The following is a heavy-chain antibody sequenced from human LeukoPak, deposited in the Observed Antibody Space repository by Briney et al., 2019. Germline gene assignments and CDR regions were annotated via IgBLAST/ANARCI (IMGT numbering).Heavy chain of an antibody. CDR3: ARGGGWACVDHRADYFDY. CDR1: GYTFTNYG. V-gene: IGHV1-18*01. Sequence: ASVKVSCKASGYTFTNYGIFWVRRAPGQGLELMGWISTYHGHTNYAQKFQGRVTMTTDTPTSTAYMDLRSLTSDDTAVYYCARGGGWACVDHRADYFDYWGQGTLVPVSS. CDR2: ISTYHGHT. J-gene: IGHJ4*02. D-gene: IGHD6-19*01.